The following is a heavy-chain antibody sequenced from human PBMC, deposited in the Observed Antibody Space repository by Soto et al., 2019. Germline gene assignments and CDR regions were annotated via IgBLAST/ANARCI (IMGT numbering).Heavy chain of an antibody. CDR1: GFTFDDYA. Sequence: GGSLRLSYAAAGFTFDDYAMHWVRQAPGKGLEWVSGISWNSGSIGYADSVKGRFTISRDNAKNSLYLQMNSLRAEDTALYYCAKLMITFGGAKGAFDIWGQGTMVTVSS. CDR3: AKLMITFGGAKGAFDI. D-gene: IGHD3-16*01. CDR2: ISWNSGSI. V-gene: IGHV3-9*01. J-gene: IGHJ3*02.